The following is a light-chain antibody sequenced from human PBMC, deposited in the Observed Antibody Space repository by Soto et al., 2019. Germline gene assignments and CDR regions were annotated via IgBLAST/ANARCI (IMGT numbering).Light chain of an antibody. J-gene: IGLJ3*02. Sequence: QSVLTQPASVSGSPGQSITISCTGTNSDIAAYKYVSWYQQHPGRAPQLVIYEVSNRPSGVSDRFSGSKSGTTASLTISGLQTEDEADYYCNSYTTSNTWVFGGGTKLTVL. CDR1: NSDIAAYKY. CDR2: EVS. V-gene: IGLV2-14*01. CDR3: NSYTTSNTWV.